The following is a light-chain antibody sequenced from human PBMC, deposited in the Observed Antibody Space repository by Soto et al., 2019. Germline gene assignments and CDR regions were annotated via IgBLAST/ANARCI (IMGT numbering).Light chain of an antibody. CDR1: RRISIN. J-gene: IGKJ5*01. Sequence: IVMTQSPGSLSVSPGERGTLSWRARRRISINLGWYQQKPGQAPRLLIYGASTRGTGIPARFSGSGSGTDFTLTISSLQSDDVAFYFCQHYNDWPPMVTFGQGTRLEIK. V-gene: IGKV3-15*01. CDR2: GAS. CDR3: QHYNDWPPMVT.